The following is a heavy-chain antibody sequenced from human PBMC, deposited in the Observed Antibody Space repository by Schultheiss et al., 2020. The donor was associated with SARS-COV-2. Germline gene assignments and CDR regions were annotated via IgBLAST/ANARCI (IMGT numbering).Heavy chain of an antibody. CDR3: ARDFGWESTGIDY. Sequence: GGSLRLSCTASGFTFGDYAMHWVRQAPGKGLEWVAVISYDGSNKYYADSVKGRFTISRDNSKNTLYLQMNSLRAEDTAVYYCARDFGWESTGIDYWGQGTLVTVSS. D-gene: IGHD1-26*01. V-gene: IGHV3-30-3*01. CDR2: ISYDGSNK. CDR1: GFTFGDYA. J-gene: IGHJ4*02.